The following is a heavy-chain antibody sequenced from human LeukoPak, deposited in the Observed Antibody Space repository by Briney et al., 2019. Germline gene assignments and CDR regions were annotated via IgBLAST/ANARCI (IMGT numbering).Heavy chain of an antibody. CDR1: GFTFSSYG. CDR3: AKEVEDGYNSYYYYGMDV. J-gene: IGHJ6*02. V-gene: IGHV3-30*18. CDR2: ISYDGSNK. Sequence: GGSLRLSCAASGFTFSSYGMHWVRQAPGKGLEWVAVISYDGSNKYYADSVKGRFTTSRDNSKNTLYLQMNSLRAEDTAVYYCAKEVEDGYNSYYYYGMDVWGQGTTVTVSS. D-gene: IGHD5-24*01.